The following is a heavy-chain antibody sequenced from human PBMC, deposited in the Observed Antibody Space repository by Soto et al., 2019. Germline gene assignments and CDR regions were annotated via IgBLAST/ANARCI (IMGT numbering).Heavy chain of an antibody. Sequence: PGGSLRLSCAASGFTFNTYSMNWVRQAPGKGLEWVSFISSRNSFIYYADSVRGRFTISRDNAKNSVFLQMNSLRVEDTAVYYYARDPAGSTRPYYYGMDVWGQGTTVTVSS. D-gene: IGHD2-2*01. V-gene: IGHV3-21*01. CDR3: ARDPAGSTRPYYYGMDV. J-gene: IGHJ6*02. CDR1: GFTFNTYS. CDR2: ISSRNSFI.